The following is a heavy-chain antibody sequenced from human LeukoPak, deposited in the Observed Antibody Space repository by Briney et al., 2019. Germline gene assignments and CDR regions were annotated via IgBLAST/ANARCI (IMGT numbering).Heavy chain of an antibody. CDR1: GGTFSSYA. D-gene: IGHD3-22*01. CDR2: IIPIFGTA. V-gene: IGHV1-69*05. CDR3: AREYYYDSRGYDY. Sequence: ASVKVSCKASGGTFSSYAISWVRQAPGQGLEWMGRIIPIFGTANYAQKFQGRVTITTDESTSTAYMELSSLRSEDTAVYYCAREYYYDSRGYDYGGQGTLVTVSS. J-gene: IGHJ4*02.